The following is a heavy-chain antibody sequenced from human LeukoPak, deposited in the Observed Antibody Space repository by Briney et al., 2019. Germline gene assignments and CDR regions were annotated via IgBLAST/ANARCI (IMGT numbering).Heavy chain of an antibody. V-gene: IGHV4-38-2*02. Sequence: SETLSLTCTVSGYSINNGFYWGWIRQPPGKGLEWIGSIYYSGSTYYNASLKSRVTISVDTSKNQFSLNLSFVTAADTAVYYCARPATYYYGCFDYWGQGTLVTVSS. CDR2: IYYSGST. D-gene: IGHD3-22*01. J-gene: IGHJ4*02. CDR1: GYSINNGFY. CDR3: ARPATYYYGCFDY.